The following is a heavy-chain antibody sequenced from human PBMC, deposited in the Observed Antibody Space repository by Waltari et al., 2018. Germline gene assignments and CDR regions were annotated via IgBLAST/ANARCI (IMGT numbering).Heavy chain of an antibody. D-gene: IGHD3-22*01. V-gene: IGHV3-23*03. CDR1: GFTFSSYA. J-gene: IGHJ4*02. CDR3: AKDYYYDSSGPGCHFDY. CDR2: IYSGGST. Sequence: EVQLLESGGGLVQPGGSLRLSCAASGFTFSSYAMSWVRQAQGKGLEWVSVIYSGGSTYYADSVKGRFTISRDNSKNTLYLQMNSLRAEDTAVYYCAKDYYYDSSGPGCHFDYWGQGTLVTVSS.